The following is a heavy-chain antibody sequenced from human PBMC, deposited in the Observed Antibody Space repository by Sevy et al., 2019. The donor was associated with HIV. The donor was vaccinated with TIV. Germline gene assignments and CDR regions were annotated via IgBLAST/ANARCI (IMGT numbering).Heavy chain of an antibody. CDR3: GRLLNDDVGNLDF. CDR1: GFTFSGSA. D-gene: IGHD2-8*01. J-gene: IGHJ4*02. V-gene: IGHV3-73*01. Sequence: GGSLRLSCAASGFTFSGSAIHWVRQASGKGLEWVGRIRTKGNTYATAYGASVRGRFTISRDDSKNTAYLQMNSLKTEDTAVYYCGRLLNDDVGNLDFWGQGTLVTVSS. CDR2: IRTKGNTYAT.